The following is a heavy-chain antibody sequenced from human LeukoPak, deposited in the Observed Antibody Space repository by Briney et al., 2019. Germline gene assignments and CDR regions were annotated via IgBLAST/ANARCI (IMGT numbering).Heavy chain of an antibody. V-gene: IGHV1-2*02. J-gene: IGHJ6*02. CDR2: INPNSGDT. D-gene: IGHD2-21*02. Sequence: ASLKLSCEASGYTFTGYYMHWVRQAPGQGLEWMGWINPNSGDTNYAQKFQGRVTITRDTSSSTAYMELSRLRSDDTAVYYCARGDSDYYYCGMDVWGQGTTVTVSS. CDR1: GYTFTGYY. CDR3: ARGDSDYYYCGMDV.